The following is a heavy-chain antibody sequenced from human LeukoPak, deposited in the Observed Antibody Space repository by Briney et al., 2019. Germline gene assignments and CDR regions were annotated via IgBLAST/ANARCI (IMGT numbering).Heavy chain of an antibody. CDR1: GGSISSSSYY. Sequence: SETLSLTCTVSGGSISSSSYYWGWIRQPPGKGLEWIGSIYYSGSTYYNPSLKSRVTISVDTSKNQFSLKLSSVTAADTAVYYCARLFLGRGLFGELLRMGINWFDPWGQGTLVTVSS. CDR3: ARLFLGRGLFGELLRMGINWFDP. V-gene: IGHV4-39*07. CDR2: IYYSGST. D-gene: IGHD3-10*01. J-gene: IGHJ5*02.